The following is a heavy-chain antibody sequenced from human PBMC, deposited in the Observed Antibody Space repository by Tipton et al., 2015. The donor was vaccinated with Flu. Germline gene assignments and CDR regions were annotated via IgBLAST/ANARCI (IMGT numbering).Heavy chain of an antibody. CDR2: VSRSGDT. V-gene: IGHV4-38-2*01. CDR3: ARRDHSNYVSDPKSWFDP. J-gene: IGHJ5*02. CDR1: GDSIRSDYC. Sequence: TLSLTCAVSGDSIRSDYCWGWIRQFPGKGLEWIGTVSRSGDTIYNPSLKSRVTISIDTSKNQFSLNMKSVTAVDMAVYYCARRDHSNYVSDPKSWFDPWGQGTLVAVSS. D-gene: IGHD4-11*01.